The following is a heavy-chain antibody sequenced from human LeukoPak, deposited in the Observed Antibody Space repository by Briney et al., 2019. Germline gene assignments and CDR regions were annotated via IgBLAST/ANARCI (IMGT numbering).Heavy chain of an antibody. D-gene: IGHD1-26*01. J-gene: IGHJ4*02. Sequence: PSETLSLTCTVSNGSISSYHWSWVRQPPGEGLEWIGYILTSGTTNYNPSPKSRLTISVDTSKNQFTLKLSSVTAADTAVYYCARLRVSGSYLYYFDYWGQGTLVTVSS. CDR3: ARLRVSGSYLYYFDY. CDR2: ILTSGTT. V-gene: IGHV4-4*09. CDR1: NGSISSYH.